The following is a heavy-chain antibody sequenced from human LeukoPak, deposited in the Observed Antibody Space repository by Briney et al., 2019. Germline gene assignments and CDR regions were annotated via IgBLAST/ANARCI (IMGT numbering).Heavy chain of an antibody. CDR1: GYTFTAYY. D-gene: IGHD4-23*01. CDR3: ARTREWASTVGAFDY. Sequence: ASVKVSCKASGYTFTAYYVHWVRQPPGQGLEWMGWINPNIGGTNYAQKFQGRVTMTRDTSISTAYMELSRLRSDDTAVYYCARTREWASTVGAFDYWGQGALVTVSS. V-gene: IGHV1-2*02. J-gene: IGHJ4*01. CDR2: INPNIGGT.